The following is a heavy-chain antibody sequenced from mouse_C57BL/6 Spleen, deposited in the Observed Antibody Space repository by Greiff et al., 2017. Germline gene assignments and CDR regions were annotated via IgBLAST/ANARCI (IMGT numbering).Heavy chain of an antibody. CDR3: TRSYYSNSYWYFDV. D-gene: IGHD2-5*01. CDR1: GYTFTDYE. V-gene: IGHV1-15*01. Sequence: VQLQQSGAELVRPGASVTLSCKASGYTFTDYEMHWVKQTPVHGLEWIGAIDPETGGTAYNQKFKGKAILTVDKSSSTAYMELRSLTSEDSAVYYCTRSYYSNSYWYFDVWGTGTTVTVSS. J-gene: IGHJ1*03. CDR2: IDPETGGT.